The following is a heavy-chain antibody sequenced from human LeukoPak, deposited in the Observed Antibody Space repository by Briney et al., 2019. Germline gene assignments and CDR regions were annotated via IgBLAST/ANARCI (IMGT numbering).Heavy chain of an antibody. V-gene: IGHV3-23*01. CDR3: AKDVNSSGYYLGFDY. J-gene: IGHJ4*02. CDR1: GFTFSTYA. Sequence: GGSLRLSCAASGFTFSTYATSWVRQAPGKGLEWVTTISGGGDKQYADHVKGRFTISRDDSKNTLYLQMNSLRAEDTALYYCAKDVNSSGYYLGFDYWGQGTLVTVSS. D-gene: IGHD3-22*01. CDR2: ISGGGDK.